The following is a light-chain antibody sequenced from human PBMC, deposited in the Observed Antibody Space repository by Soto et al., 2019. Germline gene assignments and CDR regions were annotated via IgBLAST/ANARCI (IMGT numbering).Light chain of an antibody. CDR1: LSISIC. Sequence: DIQMTQSPSTLSASVGDRVTITCRASLSISICLAWYHQKPGKAPKILIYKASSLESGVPSRFSGSGSGTEFTLTISSLQPDDFATSYSQQYSTYAPRTLGQGTKVDIK. J-gene: IGKJ1*01. V-gene: IGKV1-5*03. CDR2: KAS. CDR3: QQYSTYAPRT.